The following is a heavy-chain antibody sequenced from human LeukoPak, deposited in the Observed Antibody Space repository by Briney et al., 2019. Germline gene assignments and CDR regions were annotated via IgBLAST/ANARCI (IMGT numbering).Heavy chain of an antibody. D-gene: IGHD5-24*01. Sequence: TSETLSLTCTVSGGSISSGSYYWSWIRQPAWKGLEWIGRIYTSGSTNYNPSLKSRVTISLDTSKNQFSLRLHSVTAADTAVYYCARDRDGYNFRFDYWGQGTLVTVSS. J-gene: IGHJ4*02. CDR1: GGSISSGSYY. V-gene: IGHV4-61*02. CDR3: ARDRDGYNFRFDY. CDR2: IYTSGST.